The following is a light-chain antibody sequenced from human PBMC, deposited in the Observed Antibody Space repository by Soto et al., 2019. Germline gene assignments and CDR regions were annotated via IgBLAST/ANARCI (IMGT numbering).Light chain of an antibody. Sequence: EIVLTQSPGTLSLSPGESATLFCRASQTVSSSCLAWYQQKPGQAPRLLIYGVSSRATGIPDRFSGSGSGTDFTLTISXLQPEDFAVYYCQHYDNSAALTFGGGTNVEIK. CDR2: GVS. CDR1: QTVSSSC. J-gene: IGKJ4*01. CDR3: QHYDNSAALT. V-gene: IGKV3-20*01.